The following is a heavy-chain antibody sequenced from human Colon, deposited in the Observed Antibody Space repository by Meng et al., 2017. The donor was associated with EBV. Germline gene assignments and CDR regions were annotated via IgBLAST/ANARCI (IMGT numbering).Heavy chain of an antibody. J-gene: IGHJ4*02. CDR3: ARGRKNYSGSEIYYKRGDSTEPHFDY. CDR1: GYXXXNNG. Sequence: QVQLVQSGVEVXXXXXSXKVXXXASGYXXXNNGIIWVRQAPGQGLEWMGWISTYSNNTHYTERLQGRVTMTTDTSTATAYMELTSLRSDDTAVYYCARGRKNYSGSEIYYKRGDSTEPHFDYWGQGTLVTVSS. D-gene: IGHD3-10*01. CDR2: ISTYSNNT. V-gene: IGHV1-18*04.